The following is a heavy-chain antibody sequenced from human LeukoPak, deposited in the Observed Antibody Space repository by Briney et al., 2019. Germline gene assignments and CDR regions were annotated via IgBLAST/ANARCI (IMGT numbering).Heavy chain of an antibody. V-gene: IGHV4-38-2*02. Sequence: SSETLSLTCSVSNYSISRTYHWGWIRQPPGKGLEWIGTIYHSGTTYYSPSLKSRVTISVDTSKNQFSLKLSSVTAADTAVYYCASSQWELEARGNSFDYWGQGTLVTVSS. CDR3: ASSQWELEARGNSFDY. CDR2: IYHSGTT. CDR1: NYSISRTYH. D-gene: IGHD1-26*01. J-gene: IGHJ4*02.